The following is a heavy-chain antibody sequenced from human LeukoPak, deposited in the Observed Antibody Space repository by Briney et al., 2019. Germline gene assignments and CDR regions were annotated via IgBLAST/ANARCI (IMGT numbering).Heavy chain of an antibody. V-gene: IGHV1-18*01. J-gene: IGHJ3*02. CDR3: ARGVELPWAFDI. CDR1: GGTFSSYD. D-gene: IGHD4-23*01. Sequence: ASVKVSCKASGGTFSSYDISWVRQAPGQGLEWMGWISAYNGNTNYAQKLQGRVTMTTDTSTSTAYMELRSLRSDDTAVYYCARGVELPWAFDIWGQGTMVTVSS. CDR2: ISAYNGNT.